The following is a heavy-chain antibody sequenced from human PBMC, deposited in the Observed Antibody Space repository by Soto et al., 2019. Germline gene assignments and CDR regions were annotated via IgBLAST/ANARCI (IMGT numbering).Heavy chain of an antibody. D-gene: IGHD2-21*02. CDR2: ISSSSSTI. V-gene: IGHV3-48*02. J-gene: IGHJ4*02. CDR3: AACGRDCYSGCYFDY. CDR1: GFTFSSYS. Sequence: QGGSLRLSCAASGFTFSSYSMNWVRQAPGKGLEWVSYISSSSSTIYYADAVKGRLTISRDNAKNSLYLLMISLRDEETAVYYCAACGRDCYSGCYFDYWGQGTLVTVSS.